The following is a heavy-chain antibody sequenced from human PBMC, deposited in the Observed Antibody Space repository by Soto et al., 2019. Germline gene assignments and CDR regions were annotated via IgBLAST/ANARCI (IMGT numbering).Heavy chain of an antibody. J-gene: IGHJ6*02. CDR2: VTANGGST. V-gene: IGHV3-23*01. CDR1: GFTFSVYA. CDR3: ASLGVGDWANYYYYYGMDV. Sequence: EVQLLESGGGFVQPGGSLRLSCAATGFTFSVYAMTWVRQAPGKGLEWVSAVTANGGSTYSADSVKGRFTISRDNSKNTLFLQMNSLRAEDTAVYYCASLGVGDWANYYYYYGMDVRGQGTTVTVSS. D-gene: IGHD2-21*02.